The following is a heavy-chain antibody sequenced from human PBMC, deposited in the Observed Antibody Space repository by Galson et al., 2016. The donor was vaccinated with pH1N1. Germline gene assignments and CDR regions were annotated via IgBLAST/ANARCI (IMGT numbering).Heavy chain of an antibody. V-gene: IGHV4-59*11. CDR1: GGSITSHY. J-gene: IGHJ4*02. CDR2: IYYSGIT. CDR3: ARAEEPYYDSSGYYY. Sequence: SETLSLTCTVSGGSITSHYLTWIRQPPGKGLEWIGYIYYSGITKYSPSLNSRVTMSVDTSKNQFSLRLRSVTAADTAVYYCARAEEPYYDSSGYYYWGQGTLVTVSS. D-gene: IGHD3-22*01.